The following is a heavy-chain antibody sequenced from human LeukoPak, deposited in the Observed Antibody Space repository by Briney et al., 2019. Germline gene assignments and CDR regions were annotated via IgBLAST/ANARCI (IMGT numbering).Heavy chain of an antibody. CDR1: GFTFDDYA. J-gene: IGHJ4*02. V-gene: IGHV3-9*01. CDR2: ISWNSGSI. D-gene: IGHD6-6*01. Sequence: GGSLRLSCAASGFTFDDYAMHWVRQAPGKGLEWVSGISWNSGSIGYADSVKGRFTISRDNAKNSLYLQMNSLRAEGTALYYCAKDRYSSSSHYFDYWGQGTLVTVSS. CDR3: AKDRYSSSSHYFDY.